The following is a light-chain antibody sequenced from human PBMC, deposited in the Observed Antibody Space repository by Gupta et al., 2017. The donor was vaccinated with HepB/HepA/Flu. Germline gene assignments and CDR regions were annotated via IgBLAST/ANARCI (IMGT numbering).Light chain of an antibody. CDR2: DDS. CDR1: NSAIGGDKC. J-gene: IGLJ2*01. CDR3: ASWSTSGTLVL. V-gene: IGLV2-14*03. Sequence: QSALTQPASVSGSPGQSITISCTGPNSAIGGDKCVFWYQQDPGKTPKLLIFDDSNRPSGISNRFSGAKSGNTAALTIAGLQAEDEADYYCASWSTSGTLVLFGGGTKLTVL.